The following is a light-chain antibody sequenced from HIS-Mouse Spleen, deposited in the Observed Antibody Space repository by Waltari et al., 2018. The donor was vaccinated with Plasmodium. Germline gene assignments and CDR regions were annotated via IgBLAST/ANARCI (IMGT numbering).Light chain of an antibody. CDR1: SDINVGSYN. V-gene: IGLV5-37*01. CDR2: YYSDSDK. Sequence: QPVLTQPPSSSASPGESASLTCTLPSDINVGSYNIYWYQQQPGSPPRYLLYYYSDSDKGQGSGVPSRFSGSKDVSANTGILLIAGLQSEDEADYYCMIWPSNASGVFGGGTKLTVL. CDR3: MIWPSNASGV. J-gene: IGLJ3*02.